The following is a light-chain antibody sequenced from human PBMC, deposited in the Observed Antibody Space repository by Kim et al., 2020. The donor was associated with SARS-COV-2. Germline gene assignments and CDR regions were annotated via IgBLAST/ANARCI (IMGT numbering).Light chain of an antibody. J-gene: IGLJ3*02. CDR1: RSDVGGYTY. CDR2: DVS. Sequence: GHWRTHHCKGTRSDVGGYTYVSWYQQHPGKAPDLVIYDVSNRPSGVSNRFAGSKSGNTASLTISGLQAEDEADYYCSSYTSSSNWVFGGGTQLTVL. CDR3: SSYTSSSNWV. V-gene: IGLV2-14*03.